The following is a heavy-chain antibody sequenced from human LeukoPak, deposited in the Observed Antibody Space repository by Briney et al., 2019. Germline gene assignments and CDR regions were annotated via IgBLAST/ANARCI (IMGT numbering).Heavy chain of an antibody. CDR2: IYHSGST. V-gene: IGHV4-30-2*01. CDR3: AREGIAAAGNNY. J-gene: IGHJ4*02. CDR1: GGSISSGGYY. D-gene: IGHD6-13*01. Sequence: SETLSLTYTVSGGSISSGGYYWSWIRQPPGKGLEWIGYIYHSGSTYYNPSLKSRVTISVDRSKNQFSLKLSSVTAADTAVYYCAREGIAAAGNNYWGQGTLVTVSS.